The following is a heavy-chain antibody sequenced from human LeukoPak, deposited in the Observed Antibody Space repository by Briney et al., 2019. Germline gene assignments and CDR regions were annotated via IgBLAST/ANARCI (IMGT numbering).Heavy chain of an antibody. J-gene: IGHJ4*02. D-gene: IGHD4-17*01. Sequence: ASVKVSCKASGYTFTGYYIHWVRQAPGQGLEWMGWNNPNSGGTFYAQKFQGRVSMTRDTSISTAYMELNRLRSDDTAMYYCARYGTVTTDFDYWGQGSLVTVSS. CDR3: ARYGTVTTDFDY. CDR2: NNPNSGGT. V-gene: IGHV1-2*02. CDR1: GYTFTGYY.